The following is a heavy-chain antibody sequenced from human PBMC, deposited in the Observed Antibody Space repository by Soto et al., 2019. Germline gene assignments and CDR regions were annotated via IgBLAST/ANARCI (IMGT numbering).Heavy chain of an antibody. CDR3: ARSSIVPRLLMSAFDY. CDR2: IYYSGST. V-gene: IGHV4-30-4*01. Sequence: SETLSLTCTVSGGSISSGDYYWSWIRQPPGKGLEWIGYIYYSGSTYYNPSLKSRVTISVDTSKNQFSLRLNSVTAADTAVYYCARSSIVPRLLMSAFDYCGQGTLVTVSS. CDR1: GGSISSGDYY. J-gene: IGHJ4*02. D-gene: IGHD2-8*01.